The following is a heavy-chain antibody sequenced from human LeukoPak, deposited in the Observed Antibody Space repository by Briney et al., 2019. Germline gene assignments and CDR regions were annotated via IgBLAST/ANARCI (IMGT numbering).Heavy chain of an antibody. CDR1: GGSFSGYY. CDR3: ARDSSWNKPYDY. V-gene: IGHV4-34*01. Sequence: SETLSLTCAVYGGSFSGYYWSWIRQPPGKGLEWIGEINHSGSTNYNPSLKSRVTISVDTSKNQFSLKLSSLTAADTAVYYCARDSSWNKPYDYWGQGTLVTVSS. CDR2: INHSGST. J-gene: IGHJ4*02. D-gene: IGHD1/OR15-1a*01.